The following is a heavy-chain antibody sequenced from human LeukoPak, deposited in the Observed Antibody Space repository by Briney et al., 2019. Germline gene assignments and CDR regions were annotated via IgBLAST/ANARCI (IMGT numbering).Heavy chain of an antibody. V-gene: IGHV3-7*01. J-gene: IGHJ6*03. D-gene: IGHD1-14*01. CDR2: IEQDGSDK. Sequence: GGSLRLSCAVSGFTFTNYWMTWVRQAPGKGLEWVANIEQDGSDKYYVDSVVGRFTISRDNSKNTLYLQMNSLRAEDTAVYYCAKVGKIGLPGGDYYYYYMDVWGKGTTVTISS. CDR1: GFTFTNYW. CDR3: AKVGKIGLPGGDYYYYYMDV.